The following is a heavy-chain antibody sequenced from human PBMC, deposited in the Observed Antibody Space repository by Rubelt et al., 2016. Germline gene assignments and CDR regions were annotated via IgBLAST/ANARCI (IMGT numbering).Heavy chain of an antibody. CDR1: GGSFSGYY. J-gene: IGHJ4*02. D-gene: IGHD2-15*01. V-gene: IGHV4-34*01. CDR3: ARGQGPSSLVVVAVRYYFDY. CDR2: INHSGST. Sequence: QVQLQQWGAGLLKPSETLSLTCAVYGGSFSGYYWSWIRQPPGKGLEWIGEINHSGSTNYNPSLKSRVTISVDTSKNQFSLKLSSVTAADTAVYYCARGQGPSSLVVVAVRYYFDYWGQGTLVTVSS.